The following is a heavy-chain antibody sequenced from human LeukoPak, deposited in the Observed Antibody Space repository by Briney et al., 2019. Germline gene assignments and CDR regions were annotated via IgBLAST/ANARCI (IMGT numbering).Heavy chain of an antibody. J-gene: IGHJ6*03. Sequence: SETLSLTCSVYGGLLRDFYWSWIRQPPGKGLEWIGEINHGGSANCNPSLESRVTISVDTSKNQFSLKLSSVTAADTAVYYCAGIVVVPAAPGNNYMDVWGKGTTVTVSS. V-gene: IGHV4-34*01. CDR1: GGLLRDFY. CDR3: AGIVVVPAAPGNNYMDV. D-gene: IGHD2-2*01. CDR2: INHGGSA.